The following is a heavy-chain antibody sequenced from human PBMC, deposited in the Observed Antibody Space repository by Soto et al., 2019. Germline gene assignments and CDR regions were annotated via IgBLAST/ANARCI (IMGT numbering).Heavy chain of an antibody. CDR3: ARYYDSSGYSLFAFDI. CDR2: IIPIFGTA. D-gene: IGHD3-22*01. J-gene: IGHJ3*02. V-gene: IGHV1-69*01. CDR1: GGTFSSYA. Sequence: QVQLVQSGAEVKKPGSSVKVSCKASGGTFSSYAISWVRQAPGQGLEWMGGIIPIFGTANYAQKLQGRGTIAADESTSTDYMELSSLRSEDTAVYYCARYYDSSGYSLFAFDIWGQGTMVTVSS.